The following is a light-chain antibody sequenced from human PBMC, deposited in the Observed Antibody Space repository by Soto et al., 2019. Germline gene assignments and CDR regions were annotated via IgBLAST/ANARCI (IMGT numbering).Light chain of an antibody. CDR1: QSVNSN. J-gene: IGKJ1*01. CDR2: GAS. CDR3: QEYNTWTWT. Sequence: ETVMTQSPATLSVSPGERATLSCRASQSVNSNLAWYQQKLGQAPRVLIYGASTSATGIPDRFSGSGSGTEFILTISSLQSEDFAVYYYQEYNTWTWTFGQGTKVEIK. V-gene: IGKV3-15*01.